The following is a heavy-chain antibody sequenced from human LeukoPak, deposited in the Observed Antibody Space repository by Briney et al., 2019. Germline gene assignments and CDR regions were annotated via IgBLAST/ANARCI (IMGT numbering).Heavy chain of an antibody. J-gene: IGHJ6*03. CDR2: INPNSGGT. CDR1: GYTFTGYY. V-gene: IGHV1-2*02. D-gene: IGHD1/OR15-1a*01. CDR3: ASNWDTGHRDYYYYYYMDV. Sequence: GASVKVSCKASGYTFTGYYMHWVRQAPGQGLEWMGWINPNSGGTNYAQKFQGRVTMTRDTSISTAYMELSRLRSDDTAVYYCASNWDTGHRDYYYYYYMDVWGKGTTVTVSS.